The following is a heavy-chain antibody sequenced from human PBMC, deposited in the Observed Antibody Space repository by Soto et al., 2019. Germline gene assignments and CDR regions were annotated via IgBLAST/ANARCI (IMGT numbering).Heavy chain of an antibody. CDR1: GGTFSRYA. CDR3: ARDGTLYDTSGYYYLY. D-gene: IGHD3-22*01. Sequence: QMQLVQSRAEVKKPGSSVKVSCKASGGTFSRYAISWVRQAPGQGLEWMGGIIPMFGKANYAQKFQGRVTITADESTSTGYMELRSLISEDTAVYYCARDGTLYDTSGYYYLYWGQGTLVTVSS. V-gene: IGHV1-69*01. CDR2: IIPMFGKA. J-gene: IGHJ4*02.